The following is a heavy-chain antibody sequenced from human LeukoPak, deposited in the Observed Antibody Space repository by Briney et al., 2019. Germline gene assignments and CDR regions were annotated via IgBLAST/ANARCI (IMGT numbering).Heavy chain of an antibody. V-gene: IGHV3-53*01. D-gene: IGHD6-19*01. CDR2: IYSGGST. J-gene: IGHJ3*02. CDR1: GFTVSSNY. CDR3: ARAESIAVADYAFDI. Sequence: PGGSLRLSCAASGFTVSSNYMSWVRQAPGKGLEWVSVIYSGGSTYYADSVKGRFAISRDNSKNTLYLQMNSLRAEDTAVYYCARAESIAVADYAFDIWGQGTMVTVSS.